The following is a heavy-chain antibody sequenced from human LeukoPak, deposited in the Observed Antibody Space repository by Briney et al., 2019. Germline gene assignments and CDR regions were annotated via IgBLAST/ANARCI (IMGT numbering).Heavy chain of an antibody. CDR1: GYTFTCYY. J-gene: IGHJ4*02. CDR2: INPNSGGT. V-gene: IGHV1-2*02. Sequence: ASVKVSCKASGYTFTCYYMHWVRQAPGQGLEWMGWINPNSGGTNYAQKFQGRVTMTRDTSISTAYMELSRLRSDDTAVYYCARVPLKYYDSSRYSTPSFDYWGQGTLVTVSS. D-gene: IGHD3-22*01. CDR3: ARVPLKYYDSSRYSTPSFDY.